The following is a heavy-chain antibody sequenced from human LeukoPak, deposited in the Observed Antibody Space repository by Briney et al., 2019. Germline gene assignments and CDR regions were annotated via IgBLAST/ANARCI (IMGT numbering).Heavy chain of an antibody. J-gene: IGHJ4*02. CDR1: EFTFSNSP. V-gene: IGHV3-23*01. CDR2: ISESGHAS. D-gene: IGHD2-15*01. Sequence: PGGSLRLSCAASEFTFSNSPMSWVRQAPGKGLEWVSAISESGHASFYAASVKGRFTTSRDNSQNTLYLQMNSLRADDTAVYYCANGRGDXYTPDYWGQGTLVTVSS. CDR3: ANGRGDXYTPDY.